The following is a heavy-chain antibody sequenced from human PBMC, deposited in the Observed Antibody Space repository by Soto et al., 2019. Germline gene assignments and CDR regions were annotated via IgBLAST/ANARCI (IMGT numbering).Heavy chain of an antibody. CDR2: IKSKTDGGTT. D-gene: IGHD2-21*01. Sequence: GGSLILSFASRSFPVPNSWLKLVRQASGKGLEWVGRIKSKTDGGTTDYAAPVKGRFTISRDDSKNTLYLQMNSLKTEDTAVYYCTTGLVKGRGAFDIWGQGT. CDR3: TTGLVKGRGAFDI. V-gene: IGHV3-15*07. J-gene: IGHJ3*02. CDR1: SFPVPNSW.